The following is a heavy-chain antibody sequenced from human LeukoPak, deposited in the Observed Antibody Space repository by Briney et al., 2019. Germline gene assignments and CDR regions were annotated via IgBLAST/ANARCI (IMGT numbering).Heavy chain of an antibody. CDR3: ARDPGGDYDSSGYYYYYYGMDV. CDR1: GGSISSYY. Sequence: PSETLSLTCTVSGGSISSYYWSWIRQPPGKGLEWIGYIYYSGSTNYNPSLKSRVTISVDTSKNHFSLKLSSVTAADTAVYYCARDPGGDYDSSGYYYYYYGMDVWGQGTTVTVSS. V-gene: IGHV4-59*01. D-gene: IGHD3-22*01. J-gene: IGHJ6*02. CDR2: IYYSGST.